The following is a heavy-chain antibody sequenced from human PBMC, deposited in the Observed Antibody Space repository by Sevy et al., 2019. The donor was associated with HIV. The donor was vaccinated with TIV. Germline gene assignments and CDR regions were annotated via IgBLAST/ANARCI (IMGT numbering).Heavy chain of an antibody. CDR2: ISGSGGST. CDR1: GFTFSSYA. V-gene: IGHV3-23*01. D-gene: IGHD2-2*03. Sequence: GGSLRLSCAASGFTFSSYAMSWVRQAPGKGLEWVSAISGSGGSTYYADSVKGRFTISRDNSKNTLYLQMNSLRAEDTAVYYCAKDGYCSSTGCSIDYWGQGTLVTVSS. CDR3: AKDGYCSSTGCSIDY. J-gene: IGHJ4*02.